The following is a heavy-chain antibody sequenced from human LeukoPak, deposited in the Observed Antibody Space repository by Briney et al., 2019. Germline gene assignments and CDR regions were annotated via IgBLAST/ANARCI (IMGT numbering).Heavy chain of an antibody. V-gene: IGHV1-2*02. CDR2: INPNSGGT. J-gene: IGHJ4*02. D-gene: IGHD4-17*01. CDR1: RYTFTGYY. Sequence: ASVKVSCKASRYTFTGYYMHWVRQAPGQGLEWMGWINPNSGGTNYAQKFQGRVTMTRDTSISTAYMELSRLRSDDTAVYYCAREPTMTTVTTGDYWGQGTLVTVSS. CDR3: AREPTMTTVTTGDY.